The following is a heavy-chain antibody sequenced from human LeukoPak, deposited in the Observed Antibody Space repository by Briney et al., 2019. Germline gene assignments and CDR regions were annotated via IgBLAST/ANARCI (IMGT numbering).Heavy chain of an antibody. D-gene: IGHD6-19*01. V-gene: IGHV4-34*01. Sequence: SETLSLTCAVYGGAFSGYYWSWIRQPPGKGLEWIGEINHSGSTNYNPSLKRRVTISVDTSKIQFALKLSSVTAADTAVYYCARKKQWLVHRYFDYWGQGTLVTVSS. CDR3: ARKKQWLVHRYFDY. CDR1: GGAFSGYY. J-gene: IGHJ4*02. CDR2: INHSGST.